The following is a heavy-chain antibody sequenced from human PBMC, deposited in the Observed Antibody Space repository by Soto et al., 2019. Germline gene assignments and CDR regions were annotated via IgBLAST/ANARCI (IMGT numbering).Heavy chain of an antibody. CDR2: ISGSGGST. D-gene: IGHD1-26*01. J-gene: IGHJ4*02. V-gene: IGHV3-23*01. CDR3: ARDWRVGATYSDY. Sequence: GGSLRLSCAVSEFNFSRHAMSWVRQAPGKGLEWVSSISGSGGSTYYADSVKGRFTISRDNYKNTLYLQMNSLRAGDTAVYYCARDWRVGATYSDYWGQGTLVTVSS. CDR1: EFNFSRHA.